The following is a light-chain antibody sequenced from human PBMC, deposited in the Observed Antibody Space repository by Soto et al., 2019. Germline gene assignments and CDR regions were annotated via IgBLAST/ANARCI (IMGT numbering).Light chain of an antibody. CDR2: DVN. J-gene: IGLJ1*01. CDR3: CSYAGSVYV. Sequence: QSVLTQPPSVSGSPGQSVTISCIGSSSNVGDYYYVSWYQQHPGKAPKLMIYDVNQRPSGVPDRFSGSKSGNTASLTISGLQAEDEADYYCCSYAGSVYVFGTATKLTVL. CDR1: SSNVGDYYY. V-gene: IGLV2-11*01.